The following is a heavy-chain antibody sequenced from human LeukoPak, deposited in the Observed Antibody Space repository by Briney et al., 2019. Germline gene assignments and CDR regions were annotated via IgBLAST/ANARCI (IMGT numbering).Heavy chain of an antibody. Sequence: PGRSLRLSCAASGFSFSSAGMHWVRQAPGKGLEWGAVISYDGSYKYNEDSVEGRFTISRDNFKNTLYLQMNSLRAEDTAVYYCAKNYFDSTGHHTFDYWGQGTLVTVSS. V-gene: IGHV3-30*18. CDR1: GFSFSSAG. CDR2: ISYDGSYK. D-gene: IGHD3-22*01. CDR3: AKNYFDSTGHHTFDY. J-gene: IGHJ4*02.